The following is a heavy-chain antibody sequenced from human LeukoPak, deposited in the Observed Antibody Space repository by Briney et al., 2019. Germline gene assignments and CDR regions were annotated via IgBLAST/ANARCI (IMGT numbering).Heavy chain of an antibody. D-gene: IGHD3-10*01. CDR1: GGSISSSSYY. CDR2: IYYSGST. V-gene: IGHV4-39*07. Sequence: PSETLSLTCTVSGGSISSSSYYWGWIRQPPGKGLEWIGSIYYSGSTYYNPSLKSRVTISVDTSKNQFSLKLSSVTAADTAVYYCAGVLCGDGSGSYSPYYFDYWGQGTLVTVSS. J-gene: IGHJ4*02. CDR3: AGVLCGDGSGSYSPYYFDY.